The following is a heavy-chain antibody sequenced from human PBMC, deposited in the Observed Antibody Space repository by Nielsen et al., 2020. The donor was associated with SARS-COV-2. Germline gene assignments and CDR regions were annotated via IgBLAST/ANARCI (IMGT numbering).Heavy chain of an antibody. V-gene: IGHV3-49*03. CDR1: GFTFGDYA. Sequence: GGSLRLSCTASGFTFGDYAMSWFRQAPGKGLEWVGFIRSKAYGGTTEYAASVKGRFTISRDDSKSIAYLQMHSLKTEDTAVYYCTREEYQLTTDFDYWGQGTLVTVSS. CDR2: IRSKAYGGTT. J-gene: IGHJ4*02. D-gene: IGHD2-2*01. CDR3: TREEYQLTTDFDY.